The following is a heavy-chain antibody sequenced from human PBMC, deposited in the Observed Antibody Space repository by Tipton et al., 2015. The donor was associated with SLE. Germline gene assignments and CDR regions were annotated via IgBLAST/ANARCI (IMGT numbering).Heavy chain of an antibody. CDR1: GGSISGHY. V-gene: IGHV4-59*11. CDR3: ARGPWTEYFEP. D-gene: IGHD5-12*01. Sequence: TLSLTCTVSGGSISGHYWSWIRQTPGKGLEWIAYIYHSGSTNYNPSLKSRVTISEDRSKNQFSLKLRSVTAADTAVYYCARGPWTEYFEPWGQGIVVTVSS. J-gene: IGHJ1*01. CDR2: IYHSGST.